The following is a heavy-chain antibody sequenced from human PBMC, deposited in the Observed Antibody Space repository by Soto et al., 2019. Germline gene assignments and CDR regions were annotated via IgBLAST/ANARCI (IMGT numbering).Heavy chain of an antibody. J-gene: IGHJ6*02. CDR1: GGSISSSNW. D-gene: IGHD3-22*01. CDR3: ARVRYYYDSSGYYPDYYYGMGV. Sequence: SETLSLTCAVSGGSISSSNWWSWVRQPPGKGLEWIGEIYHSGSTNYNPSLKSRVTISVDKSKNQFSLKLSSVTAADTAVYYCARVRYYYDSSGYYPDYYYGMGVWGQGTTVTVSS. CDR2: IYHSGST. V-gene: IGHV4-4*02.